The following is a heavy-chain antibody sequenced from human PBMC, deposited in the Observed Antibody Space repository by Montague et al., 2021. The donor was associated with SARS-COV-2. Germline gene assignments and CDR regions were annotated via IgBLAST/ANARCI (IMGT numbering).Heavy chain of an antibody. CDR3: ARARIVVVITDAFDI. J-gene: IGHJ3*02. D-gene: IGHD3-22*01. V-gene: IGHV4-31*03. CDR1: GGSISSDGYY. Sequence: TLSLTCTVSGGSISSDGYYWSWIRPRPGKGLVWIGYIYYSGSTYYNPSLQSRVTISVDTSKNPFSLTLSSVTAADTAVYYCARARIVVVITDAFDIWGQGTMVTVSS. CDR2: IYYSGST.